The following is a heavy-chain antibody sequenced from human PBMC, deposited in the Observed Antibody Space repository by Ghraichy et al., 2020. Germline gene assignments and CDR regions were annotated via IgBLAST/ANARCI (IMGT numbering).Heavy chain of an antibody. CDR1: GGSFSGYY. D-gene: IGHD4-17*01. CDR2: INHSGST. J-gene: IGHJ4*02. Sequence: SETLSLTCAVYGGSFSGYYWSWIRQPPGKGLEWIGEINHSGSTNYNPSLKSPVTISVDTSKNQFSLTLTSVTAADTAVYYCARVKGGDYGDSVRFDNWGQGTLVTVSS. V-gene: IGHV4-34*01. CDR3: ARVKGGDYGDSVRFDN.